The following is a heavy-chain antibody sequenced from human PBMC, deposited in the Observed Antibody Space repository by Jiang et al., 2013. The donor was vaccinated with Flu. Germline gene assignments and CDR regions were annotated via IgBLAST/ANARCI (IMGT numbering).Heavy chain of an antibody. Sequence: SGAEVKMPGASLKVSCKASGYTFTSYYMHWVRQAPGQGLEWMGMINPSGGRTDYVQKFQGRVTMTRDTSTSTVYMELSSLRSEDTAVYYCARDSPEGQGLGHWGQGTLVTVSS. V-gene: IGHV1-46*01. CDR2: INPSGGRT. J-gene: IGHJ4*02. CDR3: ARDSPEGQGLGH. CDR1: GYTFTSYY. D-gene: IGHD2-21*01.